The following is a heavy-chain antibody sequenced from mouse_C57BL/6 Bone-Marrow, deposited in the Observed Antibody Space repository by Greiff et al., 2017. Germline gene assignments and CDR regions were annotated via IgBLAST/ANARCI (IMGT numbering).Heavy chain of an antibody. J-gene: IGHJ1*03. CDR3: ARSEGIYYYGSSGYFDV. V-gene: IGHV1-54*01. D-gene: IGHD1-1*01. CDR2: INPGSGGT. CDR1: GYAFTNYL. Sequence: QVQLQQSGAELVRPGTSVKVSCKASGYAFTNYLIEWVKQRPGQGLEWIGVINPGSGGTNYNEKFKGKATLTADKSSSTAYMQLSSLTSEDSAVYCCARSEGIYYYGSSGYFDVWGTGTTVTVSS.